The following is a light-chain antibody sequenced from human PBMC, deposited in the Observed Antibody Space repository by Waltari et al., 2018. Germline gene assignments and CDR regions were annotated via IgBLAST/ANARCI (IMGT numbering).Light chain of an antibody. CDR1: QGIATW. Sequence: DIQMTQSPSSLSASIGDRVTITCRASQGIATWLAWYQQKTGKAPNLLIFKASTLRSGVPSRFSGSGSGTDFTLTISSLQPEDFATYYCQQYDSAPLTFGGGTKVEI. CDR2: KAS. V-gene: IGKV1-5*03. CDR3: QQYDSAPLT. J-gene: IGKJ4*01.